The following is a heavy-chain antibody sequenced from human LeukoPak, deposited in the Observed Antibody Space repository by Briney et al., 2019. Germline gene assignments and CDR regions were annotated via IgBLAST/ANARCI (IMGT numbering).Heavy chain of an antibody. CDR1: GGSISSYY. CDR3: ARHGGSSWYDNWFDP. Sequence: PSETLSLTCTVSGGSISSYYWSWIRQPPGKGLEWIGYIYYSGSTNYNPSLKSRVTISVDTSKNQFSLKLSSVTAADTAVYYCARHGGSSWYDNWFDPWGRGTLVTVSS. J-gene: IGHJ5*02. D-gene: IGHD6-13*01. CDR2: IYYSGST. V-gene: IGHV4-59*08.